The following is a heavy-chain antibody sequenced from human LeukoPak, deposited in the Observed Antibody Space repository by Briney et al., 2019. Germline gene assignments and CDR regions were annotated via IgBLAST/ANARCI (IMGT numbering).Heavy chain of an antibody. CDR3: AKDYSGSYTNLDY. Sequence: GGSLRLSCAASGFPFRSYAMTWVRQAPGKGLEWVSTISGSAYYADSVKGRYTISRDNSKNTLYLQMNSLRVEDSAVYYCAKDYSGSYTNLDYWGQGTLVTVST. V-gene: IGHV3-23*01. D-gene: IGHD1-26*01. J-gene: IGHJ4*02. CDR2: ISGSA. CDR1: GFPFRSYA.